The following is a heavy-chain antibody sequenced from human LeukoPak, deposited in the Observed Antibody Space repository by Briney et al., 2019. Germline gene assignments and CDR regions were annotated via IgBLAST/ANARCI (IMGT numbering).Heavy chain of an antibody. D-gene: IGHD3-22*01. V-gene: IGHV4-31*03. CDR1: GGSISSGGYY. J-gene: IGHJ3*02. CDR2: IYYSGST. CDR3: ARDRGYYDSSGQGVGDAFDI. Sequence: SETLSLTCTVSGGSISSGGYYWSWIRQHPGKGLEWIGYIYYSGSTYYNPSLKSRVTISVDTSKNQFSLKLSSVTAADTAVYYCARDRGYYDSSGQGVGDAFDIWGQGTMVTVSS.